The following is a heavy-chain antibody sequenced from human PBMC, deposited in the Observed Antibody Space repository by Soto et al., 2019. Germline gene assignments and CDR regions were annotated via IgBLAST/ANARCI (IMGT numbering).Heavy chain of an antibody. CDR1: GFTFSSYA. CDR3: ASPRGLDDAFDF. J-gene: IGHJ3*01. Sequence: GGSLRLSCAASGFTFSSYAMHWVRQAPGKGREWVAVISYDGSNKYYADSVKGRFTISRDNAKNSLYLQMNSLRAEDTAVYFCASPRGLDDAFDFWGQGTMVTVSS. V-gene: IGHV3-30-3*01. CDR2: ISYDGSNK. D-gene: IGHD3-10*01.